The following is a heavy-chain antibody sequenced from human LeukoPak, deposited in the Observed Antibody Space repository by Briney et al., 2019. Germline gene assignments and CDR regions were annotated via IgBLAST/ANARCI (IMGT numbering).Heavy chain of an antibody. V-gene: IGHV1-2*02. CDR3: ARSLLMTTSFDY. D-gene: IGHD3-16*01. Sequence: ASVKVSCKASGYTFTGYYMHWVRQAPGQGLEWMGWINPNSGGTNYAQKFQGRVTMTRDTSISTAYMELSRLRSDDTAVYFCARSLLMTTSFDYWGQGTLVTVSS. CDR2: INPNSGGT. J-gene: IGHJ4*02. CDR1: GYTFTGYY.